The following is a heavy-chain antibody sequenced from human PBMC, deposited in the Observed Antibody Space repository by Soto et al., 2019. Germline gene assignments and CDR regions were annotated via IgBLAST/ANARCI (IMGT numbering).Heavy chain of an antibody. V-gene: IGHV3-30*18. J-gene: IGHJ6*02. CDR2: ISYDGSNK. CDR3: AKDREGQRNYYYDGMDV. Sequence: QVQLVESGGGVVQPGRSLRLSCAASGFTFSSYGMHWVRQAPGKGLEWVAVISYDGSNKYYTDSVKGRFTVSRDSSKSTVYLQMNSLRAEDTAVYYCAKDREGQRNYYYDGMDVWGQGTAVTVSS. CDR1: GFTFSSYG. D-gene: IGHD1-1*01.